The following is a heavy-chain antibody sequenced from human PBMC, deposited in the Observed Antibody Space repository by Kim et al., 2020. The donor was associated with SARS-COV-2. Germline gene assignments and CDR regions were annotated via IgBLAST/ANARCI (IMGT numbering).Heavy chain of an antibody. D-gene: IGHD3-9*01. V-gene: IGHV3-48*02. CDR1: GFTFSSYS. J-gene: IGHJ5*02. CDR3: ARDLRYDILTGYFARDASNWFDP. Sequence: GGSLRLSCAASGFTFSSYSMNWVRQAPGKGLEWLSHISGTSSTIYYADSVKGRFTISRDNAKNSLYLQMSSLRDEDTALYYCARDLRYDILTGYFARDASNWFDPWGLGTLVTVSS. CDR2: ISGTSSTI.